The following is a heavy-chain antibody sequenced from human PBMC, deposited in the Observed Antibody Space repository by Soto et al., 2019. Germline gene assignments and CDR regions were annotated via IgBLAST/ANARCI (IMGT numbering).Heavy chain of an antibody. CDR1: GGTFSSYA. CDR3: ARMNVDTAMVIGGTNYYGMDV. D-gene: IGHD5-18*01. CDR2: IIPIFGTA. V-gene: IGHV1-69*12. Sequence: QVQLVQSGAEVKKPGSSVKVSCKASGGTFSSYAISWVRQAPGQGLEWMGGIIPIFGTANYAQKFQGRVTITADESTSTAYMELSGLRSEDTAVYYCARMNVDTAMVIGGTNYYGMDVWGQGTTVTVSS. J-gene: IGHJ6*02.